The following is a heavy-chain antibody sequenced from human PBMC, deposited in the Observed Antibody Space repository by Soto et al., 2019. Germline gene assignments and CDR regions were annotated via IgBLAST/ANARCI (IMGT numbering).Heavy chain of an antibody. J-gene: IGHJ6*03. D-gene: IGHD2-15*01. CDR3: AKGLGSTYYMDF. V-gene: IGHV3-23*01. CDR1: GFAFSTST. Sequence: EVQLLESGGGLVQPGGSLRLSCAASGFAFSTSTMNWVRQAPGTGLEWVSAIRESGSNTYYADSVKGRFTISRDNSKNSLVLQLKSLRAEDTAVYYCAKGLGSTYYMDFWGKGTTVTVSS. CDR2: IRESGSNT.